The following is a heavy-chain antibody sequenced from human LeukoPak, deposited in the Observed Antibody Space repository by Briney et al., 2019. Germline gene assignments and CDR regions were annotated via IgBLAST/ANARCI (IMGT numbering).Heavy chain of an antibody. V-gene: IGHV1-18*01. J-gene: IGHJ3*02. Sequence: GASVKVSCKPSGYTFTSYAISWVRQAPGQGLEWMGWIGAYNGNTNYAQKLQGRVTMTTDTSTSTAYMELRSLRSDDTAVYYCARGLVPAAPPAGDAFDIWGQGTMVTVSS. D-gene: IGHD2-2*01. CDR2: IGAYNGNT. CDR3: ARGLVPAAPPAGDAFDI. CDR1: GYTFTSYA.